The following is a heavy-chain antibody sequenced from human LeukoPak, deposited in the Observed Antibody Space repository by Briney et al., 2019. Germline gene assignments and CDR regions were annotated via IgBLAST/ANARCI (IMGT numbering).Heavy chain of an antibody. CDR2: IYHSGST. CDR3: ARVRDPGIAVAAFDI. J-gene: IGHJ3*02. Sequence: SETLSLTCTVSGYSISSGYYWGWIRQPPGKGLEWIGSIYHSGSTYYNPSLKSRVTISVDTSKNQFSLKLSSVTAADTAVYYCARVRDPGIAVAAFDIWGQGTMVTVSS. V-gene: IGHV4-38-2*02. CDR1: GYSISSGYY. D-gene: IGHD6-19*01.